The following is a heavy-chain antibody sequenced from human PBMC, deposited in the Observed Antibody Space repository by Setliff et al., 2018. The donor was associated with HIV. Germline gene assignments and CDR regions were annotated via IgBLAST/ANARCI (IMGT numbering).Heavy chain of an antibody. V-gene: IGHV4-34*01. D-gene: IGHD1-26*01. CDR3: ARGKGGLVGPAEFDY. CDR2: INHTGNT. Sequence: SETLSLTCAVYGGSFSGYHWNWIRQFPGKGLEWIGEINHTGNTQYNPSLKSRVTMSEETSKNQFSLKLRSVTAADTAIYFCARGKGGLVGPAEFDYWGPGTLVTVSS. J-gene: IGHJ4*02. CDR1: GGSFSGYH.